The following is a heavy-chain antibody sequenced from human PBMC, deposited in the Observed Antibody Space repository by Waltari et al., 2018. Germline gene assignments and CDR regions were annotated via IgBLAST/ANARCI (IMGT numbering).Heavy chain of an antibody. V-gene: IGHV3-7*01. CDR2: LNQDGRVK. J-gene: IGHJ3*01. D-gene: IGHD2-15*01. Sequence: EAHLVESGGGLVQPGESRQLSCAASGFTFRTYWMTWVRQTPGKGLEFVANLNQDGRVKNYVEAVKGRLTISRDNANNSLYLQMNSLGVEDTAVYYCARDPGSSAFDVWGQGTMVTVSS. CDR3: ARDPGSSAFDV. CDR1: GFTFRTYW.